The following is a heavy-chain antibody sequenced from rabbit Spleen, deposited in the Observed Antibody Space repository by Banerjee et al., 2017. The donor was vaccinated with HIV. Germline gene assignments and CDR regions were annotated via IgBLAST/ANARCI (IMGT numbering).Heavy chain of an antibody. D-gene: IGHD7-1*01. CDR3: AREGPRSTFAFDL. V-gene: IGHV1S40*01. CDR2: IYAGSSVYT. Sequence: QSLEKSGGDLVKPGASLTLTCTAFGFSFSSSDYMCWVRQPPGKGLEWIACIYAGSSVYTYYASWAKGRFTISKTSSTTVTPQMTSLTAADTAIYFCAREGPRSTFAFDLWGQGTLVTVS. J-gene: IGHJ3*01. CDR1: GFSFSSSDY.